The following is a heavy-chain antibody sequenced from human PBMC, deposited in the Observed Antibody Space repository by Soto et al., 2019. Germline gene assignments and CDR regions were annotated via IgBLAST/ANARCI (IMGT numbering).Heavy chain of an antibody. J-gene: IGHJ6*02. V-gene: IGHV3-23*01. Sequence: EVQLLESGGGLVQPGGSLRLSCAASGFTFSSYVMSWVRQAPGKGLEWVSAISGRGGSTYYADSVKDRFTISRDNSKNKLYLQMNSLRVEDTAVYYCAKEISNGVKTSYYYGMEVWGQGTTVTVSS. CDR2: ISGRGGST. CDR1: GFTFSSYV. D-gene: IGHD2-8*01. CDR3: AKEISNGVKTSYYYGMEV.